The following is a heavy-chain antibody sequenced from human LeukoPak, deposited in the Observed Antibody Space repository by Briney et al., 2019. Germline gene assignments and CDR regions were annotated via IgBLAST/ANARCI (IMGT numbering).Heavy chain of an antibody. D-gene: IGHD2-21*02. CDR2: ISSSSSYI. V-gene: IGHV3-21*01. CDR3: ALIVVVTAIRSDAFDI. CDR1: GFTFSSYS. J-gene: IGHJ3*02. Sequence: GGSLRLSCAASGFTFSSYSMNWVRQAPGKGLEWVSSISSSSSYIYYADSVKGRFTISRDNAKNSLYLQMNSLRAEDTAVYYCALIVVVTAIRSDAFDIWGQGTMVTVSS.